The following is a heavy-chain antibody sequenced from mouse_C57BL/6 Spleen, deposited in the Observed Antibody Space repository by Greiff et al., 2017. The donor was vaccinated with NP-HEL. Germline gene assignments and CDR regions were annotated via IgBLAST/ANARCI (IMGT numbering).Heavy chain of an antibody. V-gene: IGHV6-6*01. J-gene: IGHJ4*01. D-gene: IGHD1-1*01. CDR1: GFTFSDAW. CDR2: IRNKANNHAT. CDR3: TACYGYAKDY. Sequence: DVQLVESGGGLVQPGGSMKLSCAASGFTFSDAWMDWVRQSPEKGLEWVVEIRNKANNHATYYAEFVKGRFTIPGDASKSSVYLHMNSLRPEDTGKYYSTACYGYAKDYRGQGTSVTVTT.